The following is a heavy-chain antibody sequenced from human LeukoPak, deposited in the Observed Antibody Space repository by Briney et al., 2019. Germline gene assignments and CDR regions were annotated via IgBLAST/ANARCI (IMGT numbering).Heavy chain of an antibody. D-gene: IGHD3-22*01. J-gene: IGHJ4*02. CDR3: ARDAKYYFDSCGYH. V-gene: IGHV3-7*01. CDR1: GFTFSRNW. CDR2: INEDGSAT. Sequence: PGGSLRLSCAASGFTFSRNWMSWVRQAPGKGLEWLANINEDGSATYYVDSVKGRFTISRDNGKNSLYLQMNSLRAGDTAVYYCARDAKYYFDSCGYHWGQGTQVTVSS.